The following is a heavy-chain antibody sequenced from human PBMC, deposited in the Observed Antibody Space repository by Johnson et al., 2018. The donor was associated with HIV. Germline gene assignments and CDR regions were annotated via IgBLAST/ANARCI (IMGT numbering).Heavy chain of an antibody. J-gene: IGHJ3*02. CDR2: ISYDGSKT. V-gene: IGHV3-30-3*01. D-gene: IGHD1-26*01. CDR3: ARDFKRGTALDI. Sequence: QVQLVESGGGVVQPGRSLRLSCAASGFTFSYYAIHWVRQAPGKGLEWVAVISYDGSKTHYVDSVRGRFTISRDNSKNTLYLQVNSLRVEDTAVYYCARDFKRGTALDIWGQGTMVTVSS. CDR1: GFTFSYYA.